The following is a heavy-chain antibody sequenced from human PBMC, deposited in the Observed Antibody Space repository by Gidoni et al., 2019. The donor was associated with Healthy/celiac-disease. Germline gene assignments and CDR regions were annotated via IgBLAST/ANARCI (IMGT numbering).Heavy chain of an antibody. Sequence: EVQLVESGGGLVKPGGSLRLSCAASGFTFSSYSMNWVRQAPGKGLEWVSSISSSSSYIYYADSGKGRFNSSRDNAKNSLYLQMNSLRAEDTAVYYCARIITGTSHPFDYWGQGTLVTVSS. J-gene: IGHJ4*02. D-gene: IGHD1-20*01. CDR1: GFTFSSYS. V-gene: IGHV3-21*01. CDR3: ARIITGTSHPFDY. CDR2: ISSSSSYI.